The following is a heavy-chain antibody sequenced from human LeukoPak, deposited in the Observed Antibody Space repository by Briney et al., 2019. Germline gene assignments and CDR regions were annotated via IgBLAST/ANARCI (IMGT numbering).Heavy chain of an antibody. D-gene: IGHD2-15*01. CDR3: AKSGLNRFDY. Sequence: GGSLRLSCAASGFTFSSYWMHWVRQAPGKGLVWVSVIYSGGSTYYADSVKGRFTISRDNSKNTLYLQMNSLRAEDTAVYYCAKSGLNRFDYWGQGTLVTVSS. CDR1: GFTFSSYW. J-gene: IGHJ4*02. V-gene: IGHV3-53*01. CDR2: IYSGGST.